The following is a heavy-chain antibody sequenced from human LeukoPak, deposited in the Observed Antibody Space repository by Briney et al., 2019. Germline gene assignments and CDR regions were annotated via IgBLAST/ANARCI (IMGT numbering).Heavy chain of an antibody. D-gene: IGHD3-10*01. CDR3: ARPYYYGSGSVSRDY. CDR2: IYSGGST. CDR1: GFTVSSNY. Sequence: QPGGSLRLSCAASGFTVSSNYMSWVRQAPGKGLEWVSVIYSGGSTYYADSVKGRFTISRDNSKNTLYLQMNSLRAEDTAVYYCARPYYYGSGSVSRDYWGQGTLVTVSS. V-gene: IGHV3-66*04. J-gene: IGHJ4*02.